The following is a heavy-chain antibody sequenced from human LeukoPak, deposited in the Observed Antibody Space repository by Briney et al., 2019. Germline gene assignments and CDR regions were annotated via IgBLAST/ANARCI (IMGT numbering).Heavy chain of an antibody. D-gene: IGHD6-19*01. CDR2: ISSSSSYI. Sequence: PGGSLRLSCAASGFTFSSYSMNWVRQAPGKGLEWVSSISSSSSYIYYADSVRGRLTTSRDNSKNTLYLQMNSLRAEDTAVYYCAKDTERFIAVAGTGFGGFDYWGQGTLVTVSS. J-gene: IGHJ4*02. CDR3: AKDTERFIAVAGTGFGGFDY. CDR1: GFTFSSYS. V-gene: IGHV3-21*04.